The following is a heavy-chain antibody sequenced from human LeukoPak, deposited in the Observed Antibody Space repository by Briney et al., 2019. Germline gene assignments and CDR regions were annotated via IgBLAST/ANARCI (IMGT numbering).Heavy chain of an antibody. CDR1: GFTFSNYA. J-gene: IGHJ4*02. CDR2: ISGSGGST. D-gene: IGHD2/OR15-2a*01. CDR3: ARQSVGSSTTFDY. Sequence: GGSLRLSCAASGFTFSNYAMTWVRQAPGKGLEWVSAISGSGGSTYYADSVKGRFTISRDNSKNTLYLQMSSLRAEDTAVYYCARQSVGSSTTFDYWGQGTLVTVSS. V-gene: IGHV3-23*01.